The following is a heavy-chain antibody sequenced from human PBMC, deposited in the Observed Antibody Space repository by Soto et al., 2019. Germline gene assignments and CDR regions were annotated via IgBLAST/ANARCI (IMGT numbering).Heavy chain of an antibody. CDR3: AREPATAKPEGVDF. CDR2: INPNSGGT. D-gene: IGHD1-1*01. Sequence: ASVKVSCKASGYTFSDYYIHWVRQAPGQGLEWMGWINPNSGGTKYAPKFQGGVTMTRDTSITTAYMELSRLRSGDTAVYYCAREPATAKPEGVDFWGEGTLVTVSS. CDR1: GYTFSDYY. V-gene: IGHV1-2*02. J-gene: IGHJ4*02.